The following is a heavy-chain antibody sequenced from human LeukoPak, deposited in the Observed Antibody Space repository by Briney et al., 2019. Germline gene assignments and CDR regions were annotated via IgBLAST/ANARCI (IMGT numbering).Heavy chain of an antibody. Sequence: GGSPRLSCAASGFTFSSYSMNWVRQAPGKGLEWVSSISSSSSYIYYADSVKGRFTISRDNAKNSLYLQMNSLRAEDTAVYYCARDGRITIFGVAINYGMDVWGQGTTVTVSS. D-gene: IGHD3-3*01. CDR3: ARDGRITIFGVAINYGMDV. CDR2: ISSSSSYI. V-gene: IGHV3-21*01. CDR1: GFTFSSYS. J-gene: IGHJ6*02.